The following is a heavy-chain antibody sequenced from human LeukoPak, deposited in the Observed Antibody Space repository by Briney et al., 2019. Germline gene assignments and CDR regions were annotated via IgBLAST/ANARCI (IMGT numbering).Heavy chain of an antibody. D-gene: IGHD7-27*01. CDR3: ARRKFLGWFDP. CDR1: GYIFTTYD. Sequence: GASVRVSCKASGYIFTTYDIGWVRQGTGQGLEWMGWLNPNSGNAGYAQKFQGRVTISRNTSISTAYMELSSLRSDDTAIYYCARRKFLGWFDPWGQGTLVTVSS. CDR2: LNPNSGNA. V-gene: IGHV1-8*03. J-gene: IGHJ5*02.